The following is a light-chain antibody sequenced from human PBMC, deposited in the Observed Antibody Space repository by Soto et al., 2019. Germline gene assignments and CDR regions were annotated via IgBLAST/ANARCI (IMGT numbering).Light chain of an antibody. Sequence: QPVLTQPPSASGSPGQSVTISCTGTSSDVGAYNYVSWYQQDTGKAPKLMIYDVSKRPSGVPDRVSGSKSGNTASLTVSGLRADDEAVYYCRSYGGGDTFHVIFGGGTKLTVL. V-gene: IGLV2-8*01. CDR2: DVS. CDR3: RSYGGGDTFHVI. CDR1: SSDVGAYNY. J-gene: IGLJ2*01.